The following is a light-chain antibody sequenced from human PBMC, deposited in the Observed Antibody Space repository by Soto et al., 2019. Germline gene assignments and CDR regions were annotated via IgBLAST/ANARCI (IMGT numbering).Light chain of an antibody. CDR1: QTISSW. Sequence: DIQMTQSPSTLSGSVGDRVTITCRASQTISSWLAWYQQKPGKAPKLLIYKASTLKSGVPSRFSGSGSGTEFTLTISSLQPDDFAPYYCQQYNGYSHSFGQGTKVDIK. V-gene: IGKV1-5*03. CDR3: QQYNGYSHS. CDR2: KAS. J-gene: IGKJ2*01.